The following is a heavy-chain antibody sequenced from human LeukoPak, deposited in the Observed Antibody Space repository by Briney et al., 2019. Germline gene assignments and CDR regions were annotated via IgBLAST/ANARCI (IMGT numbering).Heavy chain of an antibody. D-gene: IGHD3-10*01. CDR1: GYTFTGYY. J-gene: IGHJ6*04. CDR3: AKARPTYMFRGVPLDV. Sequence: GASVKVSCKASGYTFTGYYMHWVRQAPGQGLEWMGWINPNSGGTNYAQKFQGRVTMTRDTSISTAYMELSRLRAEDTAVYYCAKARPTYMFRGVPLDVWGKGTTVPVSS. CDR2: INPNSGGT. V-gene: IGHV1-2*02.